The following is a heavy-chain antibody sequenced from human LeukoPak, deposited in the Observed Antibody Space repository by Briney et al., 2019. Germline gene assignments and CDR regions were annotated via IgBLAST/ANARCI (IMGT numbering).Heavy chain of an antibody. D-gene: IGHD6-19*01. Sequence: PSETLSLACTVSGGSISSYYWSWIRQPPGKGLEWIGYIYYSGSTNYNPSLKSRVTISVDTSKNQFSLKLSSVTAADTAVYYCARGLYSSGWALLDCWGQGTLVTVSS. V-gene: IGHV4-59*01. CDR3: ARGLYSSGWALLDC. CDR1: GGSISSYY. CDR2: IYYSGST. J-gene: IGHJ4*02.